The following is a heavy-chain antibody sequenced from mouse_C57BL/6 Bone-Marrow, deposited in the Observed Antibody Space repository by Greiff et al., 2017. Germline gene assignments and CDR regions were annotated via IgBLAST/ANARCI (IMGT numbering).Heavy chain of an antibody. Sequence: QVQLQQPGAELVRPGSSVKLSCQASGYTFTSYWMAWVKQRPGQGLEWIGNLYPSDNETHYNQKFKDKATLTGDKSSSTAYMQLISLTSEDSAVYYCARSGYGAYWGQGTTLTVSS. CDR3: ARSGYGAY. V-gene: IGHV1-61*01. CDR1: GYTFTSYW. J-gene: IGHJ2*01. CDR2: LYPSDNET. D-gene: IGHD1-1*02.